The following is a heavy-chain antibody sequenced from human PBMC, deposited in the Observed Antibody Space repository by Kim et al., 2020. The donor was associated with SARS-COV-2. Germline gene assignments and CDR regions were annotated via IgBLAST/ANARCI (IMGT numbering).Heavy chain of an antibody. J-gene: IGHJ5*02. Sequence: YYPNSGKGRFTISRDNSKNTLFLQMNSLRAEDTAVYYCAKSLSSGLGWFDPWGQGTLVTVSS. D-gene: IGHD6-19*01. CDR3: AKSLSSGLGWFDP. V-gene: IGHV3-23*01.